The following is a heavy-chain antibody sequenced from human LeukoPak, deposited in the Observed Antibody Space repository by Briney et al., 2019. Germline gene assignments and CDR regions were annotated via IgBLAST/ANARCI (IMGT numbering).Heavy chain of an antibody. D-gene: IGHD2-2*01. J-gene: IGHJ4*02. Sequence: GGSLRLSCAASGFTFSSYSMNWVRQAPGKVLEWVSSISSSSSYIYYADSVKGRFTISRDKAKNSLYLQMNSLRAEDTAVYYCARGVRVVPAAIDYWGQGTLVTVSS. CDR1: GFTFSSYS. V-gene: IGHV3-21*01. CDR2: ISSSSSYI. CDR3: ARGVRVVPAAIDY.